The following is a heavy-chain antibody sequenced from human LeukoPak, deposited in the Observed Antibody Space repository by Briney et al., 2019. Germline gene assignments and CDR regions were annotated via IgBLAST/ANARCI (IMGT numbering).Heavy chain of an antibody. J-gene: IGHJ4*02. Sequence: GGSLRLSCAASGFTFSSDWMHWVRQAAGKGLVWVSRINNDGSTTAYADSVKGRFTISRDNAKNTLYLQMNSLRTEDTAVYSCAKDRTVVGATSFDYWGLGTLVTVSS. V-gene: IGHV3-74*01. D-gene: IGHD1-26*01. CDR2: INNDGSTT. CDR3: AKDRTVVGATSFDY. CDR1: GFTFSSDW.